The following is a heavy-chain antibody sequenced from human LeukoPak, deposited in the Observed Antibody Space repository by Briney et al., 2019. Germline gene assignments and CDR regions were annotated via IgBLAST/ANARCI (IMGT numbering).Heavy chain of an antibody. Sequence: PGGSLRLSCAASGFTFSTYAMHWVRQAPGKGLEWVALTSYDGNKKYYADSVKGRFTISRDNSKNTLYLQMNSLRAEDTAVYYCARELWFGFDYWGQGTLVTVSS. J-gene: IGHJ4*02. D-gene: IGHD3-10*01. CDR1: GFTFSTYA. CDR3: ARELWFGFDY. CDR2: TSYDGNKK. V-gene: IGHV3-30*04.